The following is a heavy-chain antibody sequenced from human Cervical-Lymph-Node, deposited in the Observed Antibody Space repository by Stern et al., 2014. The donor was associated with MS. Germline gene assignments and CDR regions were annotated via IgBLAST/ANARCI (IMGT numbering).Heavy chain of an antibody. J-gene: IGHJ3*02. CDR2: ISYGGSNK. CDR3: ARGLGYYDSSGYDAFDI. D-gene: IGHD3-22*01. Sequence: VQLVESGGGVVQPGRSLRLSCAASGFTFSSYAMHWVRQAPGKGLEWVAVISYGGSNKYYADSVKGRFTISRDNSKNTLYLQMNSLRAEDTAVYYCARGLGYYDSSGYDAFDIWGQGTMVTVSS. V-gene: IGHV3-30-3*01. CDR1: GFTFSSYA.